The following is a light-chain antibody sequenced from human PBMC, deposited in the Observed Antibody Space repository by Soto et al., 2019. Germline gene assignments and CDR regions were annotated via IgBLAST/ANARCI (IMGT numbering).Light chain of an antibody. CDR2: DAS. CDR3: QQYNNWPPLT. Sequence: EIVMTQSPATLSVSPGDRATLSCRASQSVSSSLAWYQQIPGQAPRLLIYDASTRATRIPARFGGSGSGTKFTLTISSLQSEDFAVYYCQQYNNWPPLTFGGGTKVELK. J-gene: IGKJ4*01. V-gene: IGKV3-15*01. CDR1: QSVSSS.